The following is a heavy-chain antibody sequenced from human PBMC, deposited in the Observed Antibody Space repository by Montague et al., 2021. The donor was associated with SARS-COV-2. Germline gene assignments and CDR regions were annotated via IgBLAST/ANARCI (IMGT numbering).Heavy chain of an antibody. D-gene: IGHD1-1*01. CDR3: ASEVWKTYYFDY. CDR2: IADDGGKK. Sequence: SLRLSCAASGFDFSSYAIHWVRRAPGKGLEWVADIADDGGKKHYGHSVKGRFTISRDNSRNTVYLQVNSLRPEDTALYQCASEVWKTYYFDYWGQGTLVTVSS. V-gene: IGHV3-30-3*01. J-gene: IGHJ4*02. CDR1: GFDFSSYA.